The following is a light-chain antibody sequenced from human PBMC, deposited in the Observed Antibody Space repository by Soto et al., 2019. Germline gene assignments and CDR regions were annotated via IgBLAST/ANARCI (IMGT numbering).Light chain of an antibody. J-gene: IGKJ4*01. CDR2: DVS. Sequence: DIQRIRSHCILSASCEGSDLITRRTSQSISIWLAWYQQKPGKAPKLLIFDVSTLESGVPSRFSGSSSGTEFTLTSSRLQHDYFATYFCQQYHSYAPLTFGGGTKVDIK. CDR3: QQYHSYAPLT. V-gene: IGKV1-5*01. CDR1: QSISIW.